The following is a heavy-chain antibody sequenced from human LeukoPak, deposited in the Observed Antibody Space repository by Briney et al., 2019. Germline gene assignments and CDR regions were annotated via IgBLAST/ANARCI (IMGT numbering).Heavy chain of an antibody. J-gene: IGHJ5*02. CDR3: ARDRALPDDSAEKGWFDP. CDR2: ISGSGGTT. Sequence: GGSLRLSCAASGFTFSSYAMSWVRQAPGKGLEWVSAISGSGGTTYYADSVKGRFTISRDNSKNTLYLQMNSLRAEDTAVYYCARDRALPDDSAEKGWFDPWGQGTLVTVSS. D-gene: IGHD1-14*01. CDR1: GFTFSSYA. V-gene: IGHV3-23*01.